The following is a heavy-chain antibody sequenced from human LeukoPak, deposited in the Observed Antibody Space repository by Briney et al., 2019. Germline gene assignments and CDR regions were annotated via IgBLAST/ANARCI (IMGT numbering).Heavy chain of an antibody. CDR3: ARGMATISRGDYFDY. Sequence: PSETLSLTCAVYGGSFSGYYWSWIRQHPGKGLEWIGYIYYSGSTYYNPSLKSRVTISVDTSKNQFSLKLSSVTAADTAVYYCARGMATISRGDYFDYWGQGTLVTVSS. V-gene: IGHV4-31*11. J-gene: IGHJ4*02. CDR1: GGSFSGYY. D-gene: IGHD5-24*01. CDR2: IYYSGST.